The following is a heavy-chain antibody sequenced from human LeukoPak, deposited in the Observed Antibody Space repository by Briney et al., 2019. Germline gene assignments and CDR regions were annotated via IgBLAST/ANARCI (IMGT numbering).Heavy chain of an antibody. J-gene: IGHJ4*02. V-gene: IGHV1-18*01. CDR3: ARAPNIVVVPAAIDYFDY. Sequence: ASVKVSCKASGYTFTSYGTSWVRQAPGQGLEWMGWISAYNGNTNYAQKLQGRVTMTTDTSTSTAYMELSRLRSDDTAVYYCARAPNIVVVPAAIDYFDYWGQGTLVTVSS. CDR2: ISAYNGNT. CDR1: GYTFTSYG. D-gene: IGHD2-2*01.